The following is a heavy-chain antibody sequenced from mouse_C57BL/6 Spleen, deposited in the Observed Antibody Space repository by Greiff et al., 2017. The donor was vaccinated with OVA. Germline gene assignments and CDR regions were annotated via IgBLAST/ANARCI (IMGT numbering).Heavy chain of an antibody. CDR2: IYPGDGDT. Sequence: ESGAELVKPGASVKISCKASGYAFSSYWMNWVKQRPGKGLEWIGQIYPGDGDTNYNGKFKGKATLTADKSSSTAYMQLSSLTSEDSAVYFCARWEFSAWFAYWGQGTLVTVSA. J-gene: IGHJ3*01. V-gene: IGHV1-80*01. D-gene: IGHD3-1*01. CDR3: ARWEFSAWFAY. CDR1: GYAFSSYW.